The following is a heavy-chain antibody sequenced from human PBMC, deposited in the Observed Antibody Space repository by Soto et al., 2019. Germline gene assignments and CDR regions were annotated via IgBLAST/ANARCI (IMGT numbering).Heavy chain of an antibody. CDR2: ISAYNGNT. CDR3: ARATLGYSSGWPSSPSDY. CDR1: GYTFTSYG. Sequence: ASVKVSCKASGYTFTSYGINWVRQAPGQGLEWMGWISAYNGNTNYAQKLQGRVTMTTDTSTSTAYMELRSLRSDDTAVYYCARATLGYSSGWPSSPSDYWGQGTLVTVSS. J-gene: IGHJ4*02. D-gene: IGHD6-19*01. V-gene: IGHV1-18*01.